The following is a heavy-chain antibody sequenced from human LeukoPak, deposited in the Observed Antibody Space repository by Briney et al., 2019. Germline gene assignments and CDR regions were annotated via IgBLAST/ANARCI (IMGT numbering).Heavy chain of an antibody. V-gene: IGHV4-38-2*02. J-gene: IGHJ6*03. CDR3: ARGSPSMDV. Sequence: SETLSLTCTVSGGSISSGYYWGWIRQPPGKGLEWIGGIYHSGRTYYNPSLKSRVTISVDTSKNQFSLKVSSVTAADTAVYYCARGSPSMDVWGKGTTVTVSS. CDR2: IYHSGRT. CDR1: GGSISSGYY.